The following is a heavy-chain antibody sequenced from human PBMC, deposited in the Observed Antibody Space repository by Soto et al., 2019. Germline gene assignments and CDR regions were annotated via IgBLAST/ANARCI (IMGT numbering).Heavy chain of an antibody. J-gene: IGHJ6*02. V-gene: IGHV1-69*18. Sequence: QVQLVQYGAGVKKPGSSVKVSCKASGGTFSRYTITWVRQAPGQGLEWMGRIIPMFGTVSYAQKFQGRVTITADESTSRAYMELPSLRSEDTAVYYCARVKVGEFVPSAPSLYGMDVWGQGTTVTVSS. CDR1: GGTFSRYT. D-gene: IGHD3-16*01. CDR2: IIPMFGTV. CDR3: ARVKVGEFVPSAPSLYGMDV.